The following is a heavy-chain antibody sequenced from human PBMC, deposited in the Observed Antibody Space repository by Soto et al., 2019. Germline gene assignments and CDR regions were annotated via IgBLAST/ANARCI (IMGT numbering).Heavy chain of an antibody. CDR2: IDQSGST. D-gene: IGHD3-22*01. Sequence: SETLSLTCAVYGGSFSGYYWNWLRQPPGEGLEWIGKIDQSGSTYYNPSLKSRVTISVDTSKNQFSLKLSSVAAADTAVYYCARRLYYDSSGFGGGGMDVWGQGTTVTVSS. CDR3: ARRLYYDSSGFGGGGMDV. J-gene: IGHJ6*02. V-gene: IGHV4-34*01. CDR1: GGSFSGYY.